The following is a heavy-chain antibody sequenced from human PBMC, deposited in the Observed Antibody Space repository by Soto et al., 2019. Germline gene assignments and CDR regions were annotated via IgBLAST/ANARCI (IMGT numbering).Heavy chain of an antibody. D-gene: IGHD5-12*01. CDR1: GYTFTSYD. CDR2: MNPNSGNT. V-gene: IGHV1-8*01. J-gene: IGHJ4*02. Sequence: QVQLVQSGAEVKKPGASVKVSCKASGYTFTSYDINWVRQATGQGLEWMGWMNPNSGNTGYAQKFQGRVTMTRNTSISTAYLELSSLRSEDTAVYYCARTSERWLQFAFDYWGQGTLVTGSS. CDR3: ARTSERWLQFAFDY.